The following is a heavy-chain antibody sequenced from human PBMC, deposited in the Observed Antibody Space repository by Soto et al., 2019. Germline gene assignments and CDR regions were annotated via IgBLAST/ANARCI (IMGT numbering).Heavy chain of an antibody. J-gene: IGHJ6*02. V-gene: IGHV4-31*03. D-gene: IGHD2-21*01. CDR1: GGSINSSGYY. Sequence: SETLSLTCIVSGGSINSSGYYWNWIRKHPGKGLEWIGYIYYSGTTYYNPSLKSRVTISVDTSKNQFSLKLSSVTAADTAVYYCVASCVGCGGFNYYGMDVWGQGTTVTVS. CDR3: VASCVGCGGFNYYGMDV. CDR2: IYYSGTT.